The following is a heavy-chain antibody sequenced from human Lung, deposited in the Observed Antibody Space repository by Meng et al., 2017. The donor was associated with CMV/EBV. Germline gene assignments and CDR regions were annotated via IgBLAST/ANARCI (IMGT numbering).Heavy chain of an antibody. V-gene: IGHV3-30-3*01. CDR3: ARDEYIILVSYGMDV. J-gene: IGHJ6*02. CDR2: ISYDGSNK. Sequence: GESLKISCAASGFTFSSYAMHWVRQAPGKGLEWVAVISYDGSNKYYADSVKGRFTISRDNSKNTLYLQMNSLRAEDTAVYYCARDEYIILVSYGMDVWGQGTTVXVS. D-gene: IGHD3-9*01. CDR1: GFTFSSYA.